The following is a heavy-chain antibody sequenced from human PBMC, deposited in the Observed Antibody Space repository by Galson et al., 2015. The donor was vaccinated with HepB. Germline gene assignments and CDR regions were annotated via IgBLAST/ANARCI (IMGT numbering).Heavy chain of an antibody. CDR2: IKQDGSEK. Sequence: SLRLSCAASGFTFSSYWMSWVHQAPGKGLEWVANIKQDGSEKYYVDSVKGRFTISRDNAKNSLYLQMNSLRAEDTAVYYCARDFGVVVAAYFDYWGQGTLVTVSS. CDR1: GFTFSSYW. CDR3: ARDFGVVVAAYFDY. V-gene: IGHV3-7*03. J-gene: IGHJ4*02. D-gene: IGHD2-15*01.